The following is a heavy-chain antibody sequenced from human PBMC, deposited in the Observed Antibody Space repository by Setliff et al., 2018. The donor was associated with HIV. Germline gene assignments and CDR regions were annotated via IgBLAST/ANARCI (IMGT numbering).Heavy chain of an antibody. V-gene: IGHV1-18*01. CDR3: ATSPRPYYYYMDV. Sequence: ASVKVSCKASGGTFSSYAISWVRQAPGQGLEWMGWIDSNNGNRNFAQKFRGRVTMTTDISTNTAYMEVRSLRSDDTAVYYCATSPRPYYYYMDVWGKVTTVTVSS. CDR2: IDSNNGNR. CDR1: GGTFSSYA. J-gene: IGHJ6*03.